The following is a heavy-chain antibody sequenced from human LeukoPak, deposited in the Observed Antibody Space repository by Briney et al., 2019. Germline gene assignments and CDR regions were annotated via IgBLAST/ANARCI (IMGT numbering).Heavy chain of an antibody. V-gene: IGHV1-24*01. J-gene: IGHJ6*02. CDR2: FDPEDGET. CDR3: ATSNPGLTVAVGMDV. CDR1: GYTLTELS. D-gene: IGHD6-19*01. Sequence: ASVKVSCKVSGYTLTELSMHWVRQAPGKGLDWMGGFDPEDGETIYAQKFQGRVTMTEDTSTDTAYMELSSLRSEDTAVYYCATSNPGLTVAVGMDVWGQGTTVTVSS.